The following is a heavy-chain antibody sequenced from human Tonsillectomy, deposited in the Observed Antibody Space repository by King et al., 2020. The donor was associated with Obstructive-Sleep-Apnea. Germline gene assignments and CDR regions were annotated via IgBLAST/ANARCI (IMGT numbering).Heavy chain of an antibody. CDR1: GFTFRTSW. J-gene: IGHJ4*02. D-gene: IGHD1-26*01. Sequence: EVQLVESGGGLVQPGGSLRLSCAASGFTFRTSWMHWVRQAPGKGLVWVSRINSDGSSTIYADFVKGRFTISRDNAKNTLVLQMNRRRAEETAVYYCARDRGGAGPTTTDYWGQGTLVTVSS. V-gene: IGHV3-74*01. CDR3: ARDRGGAGPTTTDY. CDR2: INSDGSST.